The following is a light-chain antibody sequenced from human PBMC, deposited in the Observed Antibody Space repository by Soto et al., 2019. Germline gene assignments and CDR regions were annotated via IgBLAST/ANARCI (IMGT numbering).Light chain of an antibody. J-gene: IGKJ1*01. V-gene: IGKV3-15*01. CDR3: QRYNSYST. CDR1: QSVRDN. Sequence: EMVMTQSPATLSVSPEERATLSCRASQSVRDNLAWYQQRAVQAPRLLIYGASIRATDIPARFSGSGSGTEFTITISSLQPDEFATYYCQRYNSYSTFGQGTKVDIK. CDR2: GAS.